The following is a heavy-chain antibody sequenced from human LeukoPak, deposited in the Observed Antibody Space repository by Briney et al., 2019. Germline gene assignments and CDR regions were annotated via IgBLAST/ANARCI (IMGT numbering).Heavy chain of an antibody. CDR3: ASGSYSSGWYPYLDT. Sequence: SETLSLTCTVSGVSISDSNYYWGWIRQPPGKALEGIVTTYHSGSTYYNPSLKSRVTISVDTSKNQFSLKVGSMTATDTSVYYCASGSYSSGWYPYLDTWGQGTLVTVSS. D-gene: IGHD6-19*01. CDR2: TYHSGST. CDR1: GVSISDSNYY. J-gene: IGHJ4*02. V-gene: IGHV4-39*01.